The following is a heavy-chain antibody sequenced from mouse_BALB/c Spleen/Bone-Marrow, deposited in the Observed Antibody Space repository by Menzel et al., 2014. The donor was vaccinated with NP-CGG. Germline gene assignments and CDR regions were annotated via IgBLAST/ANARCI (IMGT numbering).Heavy chain of an antibody. CDR1: GYTFTDYA. CDR3: ARRPCGSSYDFDY. Sequence: VMLVESGPELVRPGVSVKISCKGSGYTFTDYAMHWVKQSHAKSLEWIGVISTYSGNTNYNQKFKGKATMTVDKSSSTAYMELARLTSEDSAIYYCARRPCGSSYDFDYWGQGTTLTVSS. CDR2: ISTYSGNT. D-gene: IGHD1-1*01. V-gene: IGHV1-67*01. J-gene: IGHJ2*01.